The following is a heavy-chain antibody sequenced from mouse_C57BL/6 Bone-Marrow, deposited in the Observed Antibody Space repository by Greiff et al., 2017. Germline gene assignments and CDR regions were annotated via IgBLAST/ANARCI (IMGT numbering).Heavy chain of an antibody. J-gene: IGHJ2*01. CDR2: ISSGGSYT. D-gene: IGHD2-3*01. CDR3: ARLLRKYFEY. Sequence: EVQLVESGGDLVKPGGSLKLSCAASGFTFSSYGMSWVRQTPDKRLEWVATISSGGSYTYYPHSVKGRFTISRDNAKNTLYLQMSSLKSEDTAMYYCARLLRKYFEYWGQGTTLTVSS. CDR1: GFTFSSYG. V-gene: IGHV5-6*01.